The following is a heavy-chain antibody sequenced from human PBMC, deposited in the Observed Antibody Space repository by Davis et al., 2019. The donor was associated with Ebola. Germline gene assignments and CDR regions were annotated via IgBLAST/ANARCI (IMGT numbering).Heavy chain of an antibody. D-gene: IGHD2-21*01. J-gene: IGHJ4*02. Sequence: GGSLRLSCAASGFTFSSYAMSWVRQAPGKRLEWVSSISGSGSSTYYTDSVKGRFTVSRYTSKSTLYLQMNSLRAEDTAIYYCARQPVVIRPFDYWGQGTLVTVSS. CDR3: ARQPVVIRPFDY. V-gene: IGHV3-23*01. CDR2: ISGSGSST. CDR1: GFTFSSYA.